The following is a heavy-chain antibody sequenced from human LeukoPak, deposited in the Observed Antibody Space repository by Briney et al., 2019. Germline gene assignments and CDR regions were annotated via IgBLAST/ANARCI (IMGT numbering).Heavy chain of an antibody. D-gene: IGHD6-19*01. Sequence: PSQTLSLTCTVSGGSISSGSHYWSWIRQPAGKGLEWIGRIYTSGSTNYNPSLKSRVTISVDTSKNQFSLKLSSVTAADTAVYYCARDADIAVAGAFDYWGQGTLVTVSS. CDR1: GGSISSGSHY. CDR3: ARDADIAVAGAFDY. V-gene: IGHV4-61*02. CDR2: IYTSGST. J-gene: IGHJ4*02.